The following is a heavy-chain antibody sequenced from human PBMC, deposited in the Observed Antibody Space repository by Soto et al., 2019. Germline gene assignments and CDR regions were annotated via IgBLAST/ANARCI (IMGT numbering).Heavy chain of an antibody. D-gene: IGHD2-15*01. V-gene: IGHV4-30-4*01. CDR2: IYYSGNT. J-gene: IGHJ4*02. CDR3: ARGTPGQDDL. CDR1: GGSIGSGDYY. Sequence: TLALTCTVSGGSIGSGDYYWSGIRQPPGKGLEWIGYIYYSGNTYYNPSLKSRLTISLDTSKNQFSLKLTSVTAADTAVYYCARGTPGQDDLWGQGTLVIVSS.